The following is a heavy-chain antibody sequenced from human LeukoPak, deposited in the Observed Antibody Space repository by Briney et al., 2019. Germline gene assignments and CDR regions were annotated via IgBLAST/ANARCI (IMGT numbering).Heavy chain of an antibody. V-gene: IGHV3-53*04. J-gene: IGHJ6*02. D-gene: IGHD3-9*01. CDR3: ATLPFDYYILTGYDGMDV. CDR2: IYSGGST. Sequence: GGSLRLSCAASGFTVSSNYMSWVRQAPGKGLEWVSVIYSGGSTYYADSVKGRFTISRHNSKNTLYLQMNSLRAEDTAVYYCATLPFDYYILTGYDGMDVWGQGTTVTVSS. CDR1: GFTVSSNY.